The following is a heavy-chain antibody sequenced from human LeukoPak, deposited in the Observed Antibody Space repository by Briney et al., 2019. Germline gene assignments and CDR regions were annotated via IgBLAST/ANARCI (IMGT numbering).Heavy chain of an antibody. CDR2: ISGSGGST. J-gene: IGHJ4*02. CDR3: AKNLGVLLWFRTDGPLDY. V-gene: IGHV3-23*01. D-gene: IGHD3-10*01. Sequence: GGSLRLSCAASGFTFSSYGMSWVRQAPGKGLEWVSAISGSGGSTYYADSVKGRFTISRDNSKNTLYLQMNSLRAEDAAVYYCAKNLGVLLWFRTDGPLDYWGQGTLVTVSS. CDR1: GFTFSSYG.